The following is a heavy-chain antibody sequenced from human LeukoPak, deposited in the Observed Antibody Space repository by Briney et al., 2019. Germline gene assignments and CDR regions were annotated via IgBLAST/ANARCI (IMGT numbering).Heavy chain of an antibody. J-gene: IGHJ6*03. V-gene: IGHV7-4-1*02. D-gene: IGHD3-22*01. CDR3: ARGGITMIVAYYYYYMDV. CDR2: INTNTGNP. CDR1: GGTFTSYA. Sequence: ASVKVSCKASGGTFTSYAMNWVRQAPGQGLEWMGWINTNTGNPTYAQGFTGRFVFSLDTSVSTAYLQISSLKAEDTAVYYCARGGITMIVAYYYYYMDVWGKGTTVTVSS.